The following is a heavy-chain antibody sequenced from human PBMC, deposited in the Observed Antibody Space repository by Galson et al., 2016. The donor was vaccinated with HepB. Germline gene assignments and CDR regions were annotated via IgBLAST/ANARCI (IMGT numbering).Heavy chain of an antibody. CDR1: GYIFTSFS. CDR2: INTNTGTP. CDR3: ASGSLITGARGADF. Sequence: GYIFTSFSINWVRQAPGQGLEWMGRINTNTGTPTYAPGLTGQFVFSLDTSVSTAFLHISSLRPDDTATYYCASGSLITGARGADFWGQGTLVTVPS. J-gene: IGHJ4*02. V-gene: IGHV7-4-1*02. D-gene: IGHD7-27*01.